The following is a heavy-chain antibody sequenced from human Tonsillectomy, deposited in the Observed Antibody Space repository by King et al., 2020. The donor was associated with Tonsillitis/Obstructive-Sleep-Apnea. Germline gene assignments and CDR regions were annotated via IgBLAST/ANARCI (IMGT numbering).Heavy chain of an antibody. Sequence: VQLVESGGGVVQPGRSLRLSCAASGFTFSSYAMHWVRQAPGKGLEWVAVISYDGSNKYYADSVKGRFTISRDNSKNTLYLQMNSLRAEDTAVYYCARPQTDCSGGSCYSWYNYYVDVWGKGTTVTVAS. V-gene: IGHV3-30*04. CDR3: ARPQTDCSGGSCYSWYNYYVDV. CDR1: GFTFSSYA. J-gene: IGHJ6*03. D-gene: IGHD2-15*01. CDR2: ISYDGSNK.